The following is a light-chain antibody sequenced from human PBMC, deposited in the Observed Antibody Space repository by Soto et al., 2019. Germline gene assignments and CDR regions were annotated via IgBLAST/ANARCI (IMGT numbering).Light chain of an antibody. Sequence: SFCPGARATLPCRSSQSVSSYLAWYQQKPGQAPTLLIYDASNRATGIPARFSGSGSGTDFTLTISSLEPEDFAVYYCQQRCNGNPIRFGQRARPDVK. V-gene: IGKV3-11*01. CDR2: DAS. CDR1: QSVSSY. J-gene: IGKJ5*01. CDR3: QQRCNGNPIR.